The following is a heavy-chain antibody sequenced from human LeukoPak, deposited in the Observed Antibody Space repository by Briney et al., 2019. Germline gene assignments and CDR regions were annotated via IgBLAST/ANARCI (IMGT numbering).Heavy chain of an antibody. CDR3: ASGRLNYFYAMDI. CDR1: GFTFSRNG. J-gene: IGHJ6*02. V-gene: IGHV3-33*01. Sequence: PGRSLRLSCAASGFTFSRNGMHWVRQAPGKGPEWVAVIWYDGSNKYYADSVKGRFTISRDNSKNTLYLQMNSPRAEDTAVYYCASGRLNYFYAMDIWGQGTTVTVFS. CDR2: IWYDGSNK.